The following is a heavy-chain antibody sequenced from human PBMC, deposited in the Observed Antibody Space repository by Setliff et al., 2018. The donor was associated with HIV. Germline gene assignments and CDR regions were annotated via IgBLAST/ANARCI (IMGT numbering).Heavy chain of an antibody. Sequence: SETLSLTCAVYGGSFSGYYWSWNRQTPGKGLERIGEIDHSGGTKYNPSLKSRVTISLDTSKNQFSLKLSSVTAADTAVYYCARARFWSGYYTGDNYYYMDVWGKGTTVTVSS. V-gene: IGHV4-34*01. D-gene: IGHD3-3*01. J-gene: IGHJ6*03. CDR2: IDHSGGT. CDR3: ARARFWSGYYTGDNYYYMDV. CDR1: GGSFSGYY.